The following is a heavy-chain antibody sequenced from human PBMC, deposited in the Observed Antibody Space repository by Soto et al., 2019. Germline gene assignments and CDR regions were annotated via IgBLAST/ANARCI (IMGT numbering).Heavy chain of an antibody. Sequence: GASVKVSCKASGGTFSSYTISWVRQAPGQGLEWMGRIIPILGIANYAQKFQGRVTITADKSTSTAYMELSSLRSEDTAAYYCARDSGSWNYGHFDYWGQGTLVTVSS. CDR3: ARDSGSWNYGHFDY. J-gene: IGHJ4*02. CDR2: IIPILGIA. V-gene: IGHV1-69*04. D-gene: IGHD1-7*01. CDR1: GGTFSSYT.